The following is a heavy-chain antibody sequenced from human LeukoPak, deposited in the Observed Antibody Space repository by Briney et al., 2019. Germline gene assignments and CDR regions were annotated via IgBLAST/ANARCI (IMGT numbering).Heavy chain of an antibody. CDR1: GGSICSSSYY. CDR2: IYYSGST. CDR3: ASEKMTESSSPPRFDP. D-gene: IGHD6-6*01. J-gene: IGHJ5*02. Sequence: PSETLSLTCTVSGGSICSSSYYWGWIRQPPGKGLEWIGSIYYSGSTYYNPSLKSRVTISVDTSKNQFSLKLSSVTAADTAVYYCASEKMTESSSPPRFDPWGQGTLVTVSS. V-gene: IGHV4-39*07.